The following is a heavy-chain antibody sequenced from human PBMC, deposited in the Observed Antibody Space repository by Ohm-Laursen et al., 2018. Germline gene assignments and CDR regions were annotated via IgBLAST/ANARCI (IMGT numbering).Heavy chain of an antibody. J-gene: IGHJ6*02. CDR1: DYSISSGYF. CDR3: ARIESDSGGYWYFGMDV. D-gene: IGHD3-22*01. CDR2: IYHSGST. V-gene: IGHV4-38-2*01. Sequence: SETLSLTCAVSDYSISSGYFWGWIRQPPGKGLEWIGTIYHSGSTYYNPSLKSRVTISVDTSKNQFSLKLSSVTAADTALYYCARIESDSGGYWYFGMDVWGQGTTVTVSS.